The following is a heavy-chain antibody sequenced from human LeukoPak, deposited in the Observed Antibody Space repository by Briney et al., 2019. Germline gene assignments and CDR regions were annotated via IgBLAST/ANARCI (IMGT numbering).Heavy chain of an antibody. V-gene: IGHV3-21*01. CDR1: GITFSRYW. Sequence: PGGSLRLSCVDSGITFSRYWMSWVRQAPGKGLEWVSSISSSSSYIYYADSVKGRFTISRDNAENSLYLQMNSLRAEDTAVYYCAREDSGSYYVDYWGQGTLVTVSS. CDR2: ISSSSSYI. D-gene: IGHD1-26*01. CDR3: AREDSGSYYVDY. J-gene: IGHJ4*02.